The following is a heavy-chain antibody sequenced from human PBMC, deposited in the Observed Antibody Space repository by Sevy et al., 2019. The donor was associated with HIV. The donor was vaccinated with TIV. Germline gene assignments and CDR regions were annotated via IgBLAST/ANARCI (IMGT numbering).Heavy chain of an antibody. CDR2: ISANNDNT. V-gene: IGHV1-18*01. D-gene: IGHD3-10*01. Sequence: ASVKVSCKASGYTFSSYGITWVRQAPGQGLEWMGWISANNDNTIYAQKFQGRVIMTTDTSTSTAYMELRSLRSDDTAVDYCARDSMPMVQGVIITPYYYAMDVWGQGTTVTVSS. J-gene: IGHJ6*02. CDR3: ARDSMPMVQGVIITPYYYAMDV. CDR1: GYTFSSYG.